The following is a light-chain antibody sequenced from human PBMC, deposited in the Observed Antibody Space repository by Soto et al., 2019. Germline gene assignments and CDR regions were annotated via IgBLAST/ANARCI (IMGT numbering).Light chain of an antibody. V-gene: IGKV1-16*01. CDR2: AAS. J-gene: IGKJ1*01. CDR3: QQYNSYWT. CDR1: QSISSY. Sequence: IQMTQFPSSLSASVGDRVTITCRTSQSISSYLNWYQKKPGKAPELLIYAASSLQSGVPSRFSGSGSGTEFTLTISSLQPDDFATYYCQQYNSYWTFGQGTKVDIK.